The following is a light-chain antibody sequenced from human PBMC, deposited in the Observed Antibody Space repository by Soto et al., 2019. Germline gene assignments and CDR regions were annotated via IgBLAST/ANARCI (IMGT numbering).Light chain of an antibody. CDR1: QDIRND. V-gene: IGKV1-6*01. J-gene: IGKJ1*01. CDR3: LQYYNFSWT. CDR2: AAF. Sequence: AIQVTQSPSSLSASVGDRVTITCRASQDIRNDLAWYQQKPGQAPNLLIFAAFNLQSGVPSRFSGGGSGTHFTLTISSLQPDDFASYFCLQYYNFSWTFGQGTKLDIK.